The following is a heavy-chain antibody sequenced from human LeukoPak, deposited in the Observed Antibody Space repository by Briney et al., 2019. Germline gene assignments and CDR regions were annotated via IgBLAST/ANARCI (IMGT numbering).Heavy chain of an antibody. Sequence: SETLSLTCSVSGGSISSYYWSWIRHPPGRGLEWIGNIYYTGSTNYNPSLQSRDTISVATYKNPFSLRLTSVTAADTAVYYCARQKPLTYYYDSSGRSDAFDIWGQGTMVTVSS. CDR2: IYYTGST. V-gene: IGHV4-59*01. CDR3: ARQKPLTYYYDSSGRSDAFDI. J-gene: IGHJ3*02. D-gene: IGHD3-22*01. CDR1: GGSISSYY.